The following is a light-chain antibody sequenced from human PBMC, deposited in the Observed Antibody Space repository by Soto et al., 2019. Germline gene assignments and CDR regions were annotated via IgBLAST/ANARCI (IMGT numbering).Light chain of an antibody. CDR2: GAS. Sequence: EIVLTQSPATLSLSPGERATLSCRASQSVSSYLAWYQQKPGQAPRLLIYGASNRATGIPARFSGSGSGTDFTPTISSLEPEDFAVYYCQHRSNWPLTFGGGTKVEIK. CDR3: QHRSNWPLT. J-gene: IGKJ4*01. V-gene: IGKV3-11*01. CDR1: QSVSSY.